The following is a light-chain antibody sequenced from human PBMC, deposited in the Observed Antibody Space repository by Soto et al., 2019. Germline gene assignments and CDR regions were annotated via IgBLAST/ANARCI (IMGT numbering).Light chain of an antibody. CDR3: LLFNTYPQA. CDR1: QGLGSA. Sequence: GDRVTITCRARQGLGSALAWYQQAPGKPPKLLIFDASTLENGVPSRFSGGGSGTDFTLTISSLQPEDFATYYCLLFNTYPQAFGGGTKVEIK. J-gene: IGKJ4*01. CDR2: DAS. V-gene: IGKV1-13*02.